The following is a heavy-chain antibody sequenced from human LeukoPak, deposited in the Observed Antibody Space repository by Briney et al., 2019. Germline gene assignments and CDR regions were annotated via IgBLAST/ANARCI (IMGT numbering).Heavy chain of an antibody. J-gene: IGHJ6*03. V-gene: IGHV3-23*01. Sequence: PGGSLRLSCAASGFTFSGFAMSWVRQAPGKGLEWVSSITGSGGSTSYADSVKGRFTISRDNSKNTLYLQMNSLRAEDTAVYYCAKDGLRFLEWLFNTYYYYYYMDVWGKGTTVTVSS. CDR2: ITGSGGST. D-gene: IGHD3-3*01. CDR1: GFTFSGFA. CDR3: AKDGLRFLEWLFNTYYYYYYMDV.